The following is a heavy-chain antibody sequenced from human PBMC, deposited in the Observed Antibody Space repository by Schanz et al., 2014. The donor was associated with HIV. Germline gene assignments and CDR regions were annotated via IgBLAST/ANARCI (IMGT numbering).Heavy chain of an antibody. CDR1: GFTFSSYG. Sequence: QVRLVQSGGGVVQPGRSLRLSCAASGFTFSSYGMHWVRQAPGKGLEWVAVISYDGSNKYYVDSVKDRFTISRDNSKNTLYMQMNGLRAEDTAVYYCARTGRIVIPDRDPRLSYLYGMDVWGQGTTVTVSS. CDR3: ARTGRIVIPDRDPRLSYLYGMDV. J-gene: IGHJ6*02. D-gene: IGHD1-26*01. CDR2: ISYDGSNK. V-gene: IGHV3-33*05.